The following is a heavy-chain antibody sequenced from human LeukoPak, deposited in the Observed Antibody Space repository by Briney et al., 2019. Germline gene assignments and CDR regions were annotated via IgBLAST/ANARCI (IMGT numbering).Heavy chain of an antibody. J-gene: IGHJ4*02. CDR1: GFTFSSYA. V-gene: IGHV3-23*01. CDR3: AKPPNPGYSYGYPFDY. Sequence: GGSLRLSCAASGFTFSSYAMSWVRQAPGKGLEWVSAISGSGGSTYYADSVKGRFTISRDNSKNTLYLQMNSLRAEDTAVYYCAKPPNPGYSYGYPFDYWGQGTLVTVSS. CDR2: ISGSGGST. D-gene: IGHD5-18*01.